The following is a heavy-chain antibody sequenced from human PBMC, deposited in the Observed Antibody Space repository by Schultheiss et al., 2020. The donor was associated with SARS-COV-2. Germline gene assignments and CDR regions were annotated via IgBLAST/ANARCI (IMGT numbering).Heavy chain of an antibody. Sequence: GSLRLSCAASGFTFSDHYMTWIRQAPGKGLEWIGEINHSGSTNYNPSLKSRVTISVDTSKNQFSLKLSSVTAADTAVYYCARGYGSSWYGFDYWGQGTLVTVSS. CDR3: ARGYGSSWYGFDY. V-gene: IGHV4-34*01. J-gene: IGHJ4*02. CDR2: INHSGST. CDR1: GFTFSDHY. D-gene: IGHD6-13*01.